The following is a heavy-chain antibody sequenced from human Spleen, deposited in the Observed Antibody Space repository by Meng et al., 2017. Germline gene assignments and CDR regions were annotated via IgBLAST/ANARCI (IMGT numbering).Heavy chain of an antibody. CDR1: GGSFSGYY. Sequence: SETLSLTCAVYGGSFSGYYWSWVRQPPGKGLEWLGEINHRGITNYNPSLKSRVTISLDTSKNQFSLKLSSVPAADTAVYYCARDFFFGVRGVTYYFDYWGQGTLVTVSS. D-gene: IGHD3-10*01. CDR2: INHRGIT. V-gene: IGHV4-34*01. CDR3: ARDFFFGVRGVTYYFDY. J-gene: IGHJ4*02.